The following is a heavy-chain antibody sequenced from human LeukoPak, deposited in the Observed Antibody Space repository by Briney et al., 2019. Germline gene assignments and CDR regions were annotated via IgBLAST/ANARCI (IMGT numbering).Heavy chain of an antibody. J-gene: IGHJ4*02. Sequence: PETLSLTCSVSGDSISSNYWSWMRQPPGKGLEWIGYIYYSGSTNYNPSLRGRVTMSVDTSKNQFSLNLNSVTAADTAVYYCARLLAGCPGGRCRAHFDYWGQGTLVTVSS. V-gene: IGHV4-59*01. D-gene: IGHD2-8*02. CDR1: GDSISSNY. CDR2: IYYSGST. CDR3: ARLLAGCPGGRCRAHFDY.